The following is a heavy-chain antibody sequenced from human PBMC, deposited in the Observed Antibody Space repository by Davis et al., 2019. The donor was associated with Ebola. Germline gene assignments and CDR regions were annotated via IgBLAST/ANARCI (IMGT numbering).Heavy chain of an antibody. Sequence: HTGGSLRLSCAASGFTFSSYWMHWVRQAPGQGPVWVSRINGDETITAYADSVKGRFAISRDNTKNTLYLQMNSLRVEDTAVYYCTKEFDYVNGYWGQGALVTVSS. CDR1: GFTFSSYW. CDR2: INGDETIT. V-gene: IGHV3-74*01. J-gene: IGHJ4*02. D-gene: IGHD4-17*01. CDR3: TKEFDYVNGY.